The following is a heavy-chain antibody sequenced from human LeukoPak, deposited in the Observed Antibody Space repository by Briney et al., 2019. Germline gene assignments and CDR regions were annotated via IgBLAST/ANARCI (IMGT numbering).Heavy chain of an antibody. V-gene: IGHV3-49*03. J-gene: IGHJ5*02. D-gene: IGHD2-21*02. CDR3: SREGVVTAFDWFDP. CDR1: GGSISSYY. Sequence: LSLTCTVSGGSISSYYWSWIRQPPGKGLEWVGFIRSKANGGTTEYAASVKGRFTISRDDSKSIAYLQMNSLKTEDTAVYYCSREGVVTAFDWFDPWGQGTLVTVSS. CDR2: IRSKANGGTT.